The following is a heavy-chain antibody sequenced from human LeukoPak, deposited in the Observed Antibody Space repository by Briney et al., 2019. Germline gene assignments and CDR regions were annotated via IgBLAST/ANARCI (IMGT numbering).Heavy chain of an antibody. CDR3: AIARGATYYFYY. CDR2: IWYDGSNK. CDR1: GFTFSSYG. Sequence: GGSLRLSCAASGFTFSSYGMHWVRQAPGKGLEWVAVIWYDGSNKYYADSVKGRFTISRDNSKNTLYLQMNSLRAEDTAVYYCAIARGATYYFYYWCQGTLVTVSS. V-gene: IGHV3-33*01. D-gene: IGHD1-26*01. J-gene: IGHJ4*02.